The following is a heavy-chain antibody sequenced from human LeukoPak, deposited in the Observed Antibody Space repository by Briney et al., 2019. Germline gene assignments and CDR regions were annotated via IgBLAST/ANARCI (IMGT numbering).Heavy chain of an antibody. V-gene: IGHV1-18*01. Sequence: GASVKVSCKASGYTFTNYGITWVRQAPGQGLEWMGWISAYSANTNYAQRLQGRVTMTTDTSTSTAYMELRSLRSDDTAVYFCARDYYSGSYYGDYWGQGTLVTVSS. D-gene: IGHD1-26*01. CDR2: ISAYSANT. CDR3: ARDYYSGSYYGDY. J-gene: IGHJ4*02. CDR1: GYTFTNYG.